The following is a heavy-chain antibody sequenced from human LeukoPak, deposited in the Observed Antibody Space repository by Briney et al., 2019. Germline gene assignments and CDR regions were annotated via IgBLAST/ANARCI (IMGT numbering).Heavy chain of an antibody. CDR2: LSYDGTNG. V-gene: IGHV3-30*18. CDR1: GFAFSAYG. CDR3: AKGLNSGWYGQSFDL. D-gene: IGHD6-19*01. J-gene: IGHJ4*02. Sequence: GGSLRLSCAASGFAFSAYGMHWARQAPGKGLEWVEVLSYDGTNGYYAGSVKGRLTISRDNSKNTLDLQMNSLRAEDTAVYYCAKGLNSGWYGQSFDLWGQGTLVTVSS.